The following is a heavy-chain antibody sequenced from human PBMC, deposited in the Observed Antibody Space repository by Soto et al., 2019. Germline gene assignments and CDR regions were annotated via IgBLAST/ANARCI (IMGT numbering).Heavy chain of an antibody. CDR2: INAGNGNT. CDR1: GYTFTSYA. D-gene: IGHD3-10*01. J-gene: IGHJ4*02. Sequence: GASVKVSCKASGYTFTSYAMHWGRQAPGQRLEWMGWINAGNGNTKYSQKFQGRVTITRDTSARTEYMEMRSLRSEDKAVYYCERLNRYYAPDYWGQAILVTVS. CDR3: ERLNRYYAPDY. V-gene: IGHV1-3*01.